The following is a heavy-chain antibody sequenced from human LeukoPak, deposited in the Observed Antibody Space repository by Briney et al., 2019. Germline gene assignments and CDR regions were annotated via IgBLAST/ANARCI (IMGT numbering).Heavy chain of an antibody. J-gene: IGHJ4*02. V-gene: IGHV3-7*01. CDR1: GFTFSIFW. D-gene: IGHD3-22*01. CDR3: ATSYDSSGNN. CDR2: IKQDGSAK. Sequence: GGSLRLSCAASGFTFSIFWMSWVRQAPGRGLEWVANIKQDGSAKYYVDSVKGRFTISRDNARNSLYLEMNNLRAEDTAIYYCATSYDSSGNNWGQGTLVTVSS.